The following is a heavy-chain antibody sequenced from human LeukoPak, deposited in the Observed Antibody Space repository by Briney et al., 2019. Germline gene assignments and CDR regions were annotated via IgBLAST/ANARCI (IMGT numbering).Heavy chain of an antibody. Sequence: PSETLSLTCTVSGGSISSSSYYWGWIRQPPGKGLEWIGSIYYSGSTYYNPSLKSRVTISVDTSKNQFSLKLSSVTAADTAVYYCARVGTVVTRENDAFDIWGQGTMVTVSS. CDR2: IYYSGST. V-gene: IGHV4-39*07. CDR3: ARVGTVVTRENDAFDI. J-gene: IGHJ3*02. CDR1: GGSISSSSYY. D-gene: IGHD4-23*01.